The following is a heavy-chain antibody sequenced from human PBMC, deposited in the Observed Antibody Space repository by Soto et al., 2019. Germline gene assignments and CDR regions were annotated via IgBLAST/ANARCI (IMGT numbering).Heavy chain of an antibody. CDR3: ARDPGFGGSYSFDH. Sequence: QVQLVQSGAEVKKPGSSVKVSCKASGGIFDSYAFTWVRQAPGQGLEWMGWIIPIFGTAIYAQKFQGRVTITADESTSTAYMELSSLRSEDTAMYYCARDPGFGGSYSFDHWGQGTPVTVSS. CDR2: IIPIFGTA. J-gene: IGHJ4*02. D-gene: IGHD1-26*01. CDR1: GGIFDSYA. V-gene: IGHV1-69*12.